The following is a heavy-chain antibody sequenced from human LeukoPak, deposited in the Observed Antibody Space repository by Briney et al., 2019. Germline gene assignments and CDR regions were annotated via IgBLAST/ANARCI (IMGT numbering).Heavy chain of an antibody. D-gene: IGHD6-19*01. CDR2: IRSKAYGGTT. V-gene: IGHV3-49*03. CDR3: TSGAVAGTTFFDY. Sequence: PGGSLRLSCTASGFTFGDYAMSWFRQAPGKGLEWVGFIRSKAYGGTTEYAASVKGRFTISRDDSKSIAYLQMNSLKTEDTAVYYCTSGAVAGTTFFDYWGQGTLVTVSS. CDR1: GFTFGDYA. J-gene: IGHJ4*02.